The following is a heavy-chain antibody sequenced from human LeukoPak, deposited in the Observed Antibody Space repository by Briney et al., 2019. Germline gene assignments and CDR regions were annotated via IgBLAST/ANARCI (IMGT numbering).Heavy chain of an antibody. J-gene: IGHJ4*02. D-gene: IGHD3-10*01. Sequence: SETLSLTCAVSGYSISSGYYWGWLRQPPGKGLEWIGSIYHSGSTYYNPSLKSRVTISVDTSKNQFSMNLSSVTAADTAVYYCARSDMVRGVLYYFDYWGQGTLVTVSS. CDR1: GYSISSGYY. V-gene: IGHV4-38-2*01. CDR3: ARSDMVRGVLYYFDY. CDR2: IYHSGST.